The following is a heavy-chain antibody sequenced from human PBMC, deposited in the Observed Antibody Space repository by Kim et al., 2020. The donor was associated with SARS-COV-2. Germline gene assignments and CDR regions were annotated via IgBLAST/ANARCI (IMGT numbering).Heavy chain of an antibody. D-gene: IGHD3-22*01. V-gene: IGHV3-15*01. Sequence: GGSLRLSCAASGFTFNTAWMHWVRQAPGKGLEWVGRIKRKADGGTTDYAAPVKGRFTISRDDSKTALYLQMNSLKTEDTAVYYCTGYYFKYWGQGTLVTVSP. CDR2: IKRKADGGTT. CDR3: TGYYFKY. CDR1: GFTFNTAW. J-gene: IGHJ4*02.